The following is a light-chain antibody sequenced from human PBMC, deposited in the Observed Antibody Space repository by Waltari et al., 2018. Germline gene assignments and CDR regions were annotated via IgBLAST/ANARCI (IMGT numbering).Light chain of an antibody. V-gene: IGKV1-39*01. CDR2: AAS. Sequence: DIQMTQSPSSLSASVGDRVTITCRASQSISSYLNWYQQKPGKAPKLIIYAASTLQGGVPSRFSGSGSGTAFTLTISSLQPEDFATYYCQQSYSTPRTFGQGTKLEIK. CDR3: QQSYSTPRT. J-gene: IGKJ2*01. CDR1: QSISSY.